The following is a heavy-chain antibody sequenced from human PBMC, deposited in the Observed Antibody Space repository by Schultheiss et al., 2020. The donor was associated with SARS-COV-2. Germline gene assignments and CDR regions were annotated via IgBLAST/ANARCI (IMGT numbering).Heavy chain of an antibody. CDR1: GYTFTSYY. V-gene: IGHV1-46*01. CDR3: AIASYCGGGCSPHYYGLDV. Sequence: ASVKVSCKASGYTFTSYYMHWVRLAPGQGLEWMGGIIPICGAANYAQKFQGRVTMTTDTSTSTAYMELRSLRSDDTAVYYCAIASYCGGGCSPHYYGLDVWGQGTTVTVSS. D-gene: IGHD2-21*02. CDR2: IIPICGAA. J-gene: IGHJ6*02.